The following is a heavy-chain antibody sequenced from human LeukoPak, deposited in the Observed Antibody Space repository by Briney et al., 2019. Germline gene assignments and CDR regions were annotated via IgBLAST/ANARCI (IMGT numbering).Heavy chain of an antibody. D-gene: IGHD2-2*01. Sequence: GGSLRLSCAASGFTFSTYTMNWVRQAPGKGLEWVSYVSSSGGTIYYADSVKGRFTISRDNAKNSLYLQMNSLRAEDTAEYYCARVGTTNYYFYYMDVWGKGTTVTVSS. V-gene: IGHV3-48*04. CDR3: ARVGTTNYYFYYMDV. J-gene: IGHJ6*03. CDR1: GFTFSTYT. CDR2: VSSSGGTI.